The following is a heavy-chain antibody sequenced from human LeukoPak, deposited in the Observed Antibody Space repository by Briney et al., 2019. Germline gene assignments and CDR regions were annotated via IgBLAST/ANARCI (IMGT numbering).Heavy chain of an antibody. CDR1: GFTFSSYE. J-gene: IGHJ6*02. CDR2: ISSSGSTI. Sequence: GGSLRLSCAASGFTFSSYEMNWVRQAPGKGLEWVSYISSSGSTIYYADSVKGRFTISRDNAKNSLYLQMNSLRAEDTAVYYCARVGRQLWEDYYCYGMDVWGQGTTVTVSS. D-gene: IGHD5-18*01. V-gene: IGHV3-48*03. CDR3: ARVGRQLWEDYYCYGMDV.